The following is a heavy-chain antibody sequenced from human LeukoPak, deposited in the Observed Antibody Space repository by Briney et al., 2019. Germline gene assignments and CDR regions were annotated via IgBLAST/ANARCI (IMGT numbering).Heavy chain of an antibody. CDR1: GGSINSITNY. V-gene: IGHV4-39*07. J-gene: IGHJ4*02. Sequence: SETLSLTCTVSGGSINSITNYWGWIRQPPGKGLEWIGSIYYSGSTYYNPSLRSRVTSSVDTSKNQFSLKLSSVTAADTAVYYCASGRYYGSGTYWGQGTLVTVSS. CDR2: IYYSGST. CDR3: ASGRYYGSGTY. D-gene: IGHD3-10*01.